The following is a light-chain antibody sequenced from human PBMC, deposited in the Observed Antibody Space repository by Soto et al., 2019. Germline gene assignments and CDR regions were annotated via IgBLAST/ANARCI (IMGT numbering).Light chain of an antibody. CDR3: AAWDDGLNGVV. CDR2: SNN. CDR1: SSNIGSNT. J-gene: IGLJ2*01. V-gene: IGLV1-44*01. Sequence: QSVLTQPPSASGTPGQRVTISCSGSSSNIGSNTVNWYQQLPGTAPKLLIYSNNQRPSGVADRFSASKSGTSASLAISGLQSEDEAEYYCAAWDDGLNGVVFGGGTKVTVL.